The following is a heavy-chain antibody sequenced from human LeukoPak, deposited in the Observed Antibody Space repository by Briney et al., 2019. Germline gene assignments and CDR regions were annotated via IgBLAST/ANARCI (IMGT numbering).Heavy chain of an antibody. V-gene: IGHV1-69*01. CDR2: IIPIFGTA. CDR3: ARDTGDYVIDY. CDR1: GGTFCSYA. Sequence: EASVKVSCKASGGTFCSYAISWVRQTPGQGLEWMGGIIPIFGTANYAQKFQGRVTITADESTSTAYMELSSLRSEDTAVYYCARDTGDYVIDYWGQGTLVTVSS. J-gene: IGHJ4*02. D-gene: IGHD4-17*01.